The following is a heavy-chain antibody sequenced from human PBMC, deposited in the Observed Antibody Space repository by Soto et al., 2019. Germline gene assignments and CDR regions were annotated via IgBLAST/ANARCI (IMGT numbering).Heavy chain of an antibody. D-gene: IGHD4-17*01. CDR1: GYSFTTYG. CDR3: ARDRDYSHNDANVEY. V-gene: IGHV1-18*01. Sequence: QVQLVQSGPEVRRPGASVRVSCETSGYSFTTYGIIWVRQAPGQGLEWMGWISGYNGYAKYAQNFEDRVTISTGTSTGTAYLELRSLRSDDTALYYCARDRDYSHNDANVEYWGQGAPVTVSS. CDR2: ISGYNGYA. J-gene: IGHJ4*02.